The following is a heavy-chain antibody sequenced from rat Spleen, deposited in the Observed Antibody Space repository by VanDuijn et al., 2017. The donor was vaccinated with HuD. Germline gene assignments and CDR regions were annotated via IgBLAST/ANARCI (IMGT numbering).Heavy chain of an antibody. CDR1: GFTFSDYG. J-gene: IGHJ2*01. V-gene: IGHV5-29*01. D-gene: IGHD5-1*01. CDR2: ISYGDSSGHSST. CDR3: ATVGPDWEFDY. Sequence: EVQLVESGGGLVQPGRSLKLSCAASGFTFSDYGVAWVRQAPTKGLEWVATISYGDSSGHSSTYYRDSVTGRFTISRDNAKSTLYLQMDSLRSEDTATYYCATVGPDWEFDYWGQGVMVTVSS.